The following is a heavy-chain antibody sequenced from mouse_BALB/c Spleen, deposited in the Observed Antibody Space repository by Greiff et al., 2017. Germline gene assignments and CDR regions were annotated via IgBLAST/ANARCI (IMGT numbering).Heavy chain of an antibody. J-gene: IGHJ3*01. D-gene: IGHD1-1*01. V-gene: IGHV1-55*01. CDR1: GYNFTSYW. Sequence: QVQLQQPGAELVKPGTSVKLSCKASGYNFTSYWINWVKLRPGQGLEWIGDIYPGSGSTNYNEKFKSKATLTVDTSSSTAYMQLSSLASEDSALYYCAREQITPWFAYWGQGTLVTVSA. CDR3: AREQITPWFAY. CDR2: IYPGSGST.